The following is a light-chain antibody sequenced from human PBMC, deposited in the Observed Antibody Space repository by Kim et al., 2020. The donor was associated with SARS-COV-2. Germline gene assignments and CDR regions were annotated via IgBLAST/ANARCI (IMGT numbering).Light chain of an antibody. CDR2: QDS. J-gene: IGLJ2*01. CDR3: QAWDSSNVV. Sequence: SYELTQPPSVSVSPGQTASITCSGDKLGDKYACWYQQKPGQSPVLVIYQDSQRPSGIPERFSGSNSGNTATLTISGTQAMDEADYYCQAWDSSNVVFGGGTQLTVL. V-gene: IGLV3-1*01. CDR1: KLGDKY.